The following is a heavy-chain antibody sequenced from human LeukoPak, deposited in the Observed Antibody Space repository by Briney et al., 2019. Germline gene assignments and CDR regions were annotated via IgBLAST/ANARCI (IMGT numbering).Heavy chain of an antibody. CDR2: INPNSGGT. CDR3: ARAGPYYDFWSGYLVTTFDY. J-gene: IGHJ4*02. V-gene: IGHV1-2*02. Sequence: GASVKVSCKASGYTFTSYGISWVRQAPGQGLEWMGWINPNSGGTNYAQKFQGRVTMTRDTSISTAYMELSRLRSDDTAVYYCARAGPYYDFWSGYLVTTFDYWGQGTLVTVSS. CDR1: GYTFTSYG. D-gene: IGHD3-3*01.